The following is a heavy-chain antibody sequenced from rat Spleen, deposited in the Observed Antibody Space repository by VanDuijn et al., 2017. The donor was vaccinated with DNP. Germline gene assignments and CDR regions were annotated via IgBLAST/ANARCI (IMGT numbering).Heavy chain of an antibody. CDR2: ISPSGGRT. J-gene: IGHJ4*01. Sequence: EVQLVESGGGLVQPGGSLKFSCAASGFSFSDYDMAWVRQAPTKGLEWVASISPSGGRTYYRDSVKGRFTVSRDNAKSSLYLQMDSLRSEDTATYYGTKDLQWYAMDAWGQGTSVTVSS. CDR3: TKDLQWYAMDA. D-gene: IGHD1-1*01. V-gene: IGHV5-20*01. CDR1: GFSFSDYD.